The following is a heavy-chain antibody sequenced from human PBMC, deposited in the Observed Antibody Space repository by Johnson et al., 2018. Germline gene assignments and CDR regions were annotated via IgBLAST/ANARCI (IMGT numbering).Heavy chain of an antibody. CDR1: GFTFSSYW. Sequence: EVQLVETGGGLVQPGGSLRLSCAASGFTFSSYWMHWFRQAPGKGLVWVSRINSDGSSTSYADSVKGRFTISRDNAKHTLYLQMNSLRAEDKAVHYCARGWVVVAATDAFDIWGQGTMVTVSS. CDR3: ARGWVVVAATDAFDI. J-gene: IGHJ3*02. V-gene: IGHV3-74*01. CDR2: INSDGSST. D-gene: IGHD2-15*01.